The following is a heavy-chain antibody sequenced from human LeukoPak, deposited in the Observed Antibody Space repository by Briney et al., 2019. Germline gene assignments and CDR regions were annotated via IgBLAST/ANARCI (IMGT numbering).Heavy chain of an antibody. V-gene: IGHV4-34*01. J-gene: IGHJ6*02. CDR2: VNHSGIT. D-gene: IGHD3-9*01. Sequence: PSETLSLTCAVYRGSFSAHYWTWIRQSPGKGLEWIGEVNHSGITNYNPSPKSRVTISVDTSKNQFSLRLSSVTAADTAVYYCARVVGEYYDIMTGYYNDYYGMDVWGQGTTVTVSS. CDR1: RGSFSAHY. CDR3: ARVVGEYYDIMTGYYNDYYGMDV.